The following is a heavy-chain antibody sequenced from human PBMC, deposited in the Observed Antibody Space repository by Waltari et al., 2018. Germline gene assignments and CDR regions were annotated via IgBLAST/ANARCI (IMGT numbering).Heavy chain of an antibody. J-gene: IGHJ4*02. CDR3: ASDDDYCSGTTCHRQDY. CDR1: GGSITSYY. Sequence: VQLQESGPGLVKPSETLSLTCTVSGGSITSYYWNWIRQPAGKGLGWIGRIYPSGSTIYNPSLMSRGTVSVDTSKNQISLKLSSVTAADTAVYFCASDDDYCSGTTCHRQDYWGQGTRVTVSS. D-gene: IGHD2-15*01. CDR2: IYPSGST. V-gene: IGHV4-4*07.